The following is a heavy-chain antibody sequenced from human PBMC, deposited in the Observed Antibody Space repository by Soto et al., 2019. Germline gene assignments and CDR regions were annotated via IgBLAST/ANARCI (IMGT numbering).Heavy chain of an antibody. Sequence: ASVKVSCKASGYTFTSYDINWVRQATGQGLEWMGWMNPNSGNTGYAQKFQGRITMTRNTSISAAYMELSSLRSDDTAVYYCSRYHYDILTGYYGDAFDIWGQ. CDR3: SRYHYDILTGYYGDAFDI. J-gene: IGHJ3*02. CDR1: GYTFTSYD. D-gene: IGHD3-9*01. V-gene: IGHV1-8*01. CDR2: MNPNSGNT.